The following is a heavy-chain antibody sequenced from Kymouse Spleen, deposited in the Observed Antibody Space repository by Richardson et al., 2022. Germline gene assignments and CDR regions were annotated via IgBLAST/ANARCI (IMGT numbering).Heavy chain of an antibody. J-gene: IGHJ5*02. CDR2: IYYSGST. V-gene: IGHV4-39*01. CDR3: ARQEYYYGSGSEWFDP. D-gene: IGHD3-10*01. CDR1: GGSISSSSYY. Sequence: QLQLQESGPGLVKPSETLSLTCTVSGGSISSSSYYWGWIRQPPGKGLEWIGSIYYSGSTYYNPSLKSRVTISVDTSKNQFSLKLSSVTAADTAVYYCARQEYYYGSGSEWFDPWGQGTLVTVSS.